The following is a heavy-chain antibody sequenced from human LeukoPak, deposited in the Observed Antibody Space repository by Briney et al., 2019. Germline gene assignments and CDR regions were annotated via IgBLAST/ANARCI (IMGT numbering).Heavy chain of an antibody. J-gene: IGHJ4*02. CDR1: GGSFSGYY. V-gene: IGHV4-34*01. D-gene: IGHD3-22*01. CDR2: INHSGST. CDR3: ARGLTYYYDSSGYFGHATLYYFDY. Sequence: PSETLSLTCAVYGGSFSGYYWSWIRQPPGKGLEWIGEINHSGSTNYNPSLKSRVTISVDTSKNQFSLKLSSVTAADTAVYYCARGLTYYYDSSGYFGHATLYYFDYWGQGSLVTVSS.